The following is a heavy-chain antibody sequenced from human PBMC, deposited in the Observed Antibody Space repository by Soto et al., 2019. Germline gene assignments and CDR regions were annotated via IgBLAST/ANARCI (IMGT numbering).Heavy chain of an antibody. Sequence: GGSLRLSCAASGFTFSSYSMNWVRQAPGKGLEWVSSISSSSSYIYYADSVKGRFTISRDNAKNSLYLQMSSLRAEDTAVYYCARSMTGGSYYYYGMDVSGQGTTVTVSS. V-gene: IGHV3-21*01. D-gene: IGHD3-9*01. CDR1: GFTFSSYS. CDR2: ISSSSSYI. CDR3: ARSMTGGSYYYYGMDV. J-gene: IGHJ6*02.